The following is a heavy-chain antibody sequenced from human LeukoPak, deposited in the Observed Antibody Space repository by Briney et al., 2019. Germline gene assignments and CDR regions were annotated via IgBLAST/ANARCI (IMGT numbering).Heavy chain of an antibody. V-gene: IGHV3-23*01. D-gene: IGHD6-13*01. CDR2: MRGRGVNT. J-gene: IGHJ4*02. Sequence: TGGSLRLSCVASGFTFSIYAMTWVRQTPEKGLEWVSSMRGRGVNTYYADSVKSLLHLSRDNSKNTLSLHMNSLRPEDTGIYYCAKNGVERGYCSSHYFGGIDFWGQGTLVTVSS. CDR3: AKNGVERGYCSSHYFGGIDF. CDR1: GFTFSIYA.